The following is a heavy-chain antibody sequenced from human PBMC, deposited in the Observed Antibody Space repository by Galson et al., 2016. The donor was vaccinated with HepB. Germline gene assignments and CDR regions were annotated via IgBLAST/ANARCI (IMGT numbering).Heavy chain of an antibody. D-gene: IGHD6-19*01. V-gene: IGHV3-7*01. CDR1: GFTFSMYW. CDR3: ARDRRGSGWYIDY. J-gene: IGHJ3*01. CDR2: IKQGGSEK. Sequence: LRLSCAASGFTFSMYWMSWVRQAPGKGLEWVANIKQGGSEKYYVESVRGRFTISRDNAKNSLFLQMNSLRAEDTAVYYCARDRRGSGWYIDYWGQGTMVTVSS.